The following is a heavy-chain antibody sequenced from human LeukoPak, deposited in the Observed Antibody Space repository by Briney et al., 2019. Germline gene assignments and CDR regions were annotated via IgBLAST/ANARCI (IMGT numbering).Heavy chain of an antibody. CDR1: GYTFTGYY. CDR3: ARESGYNVYYFDY. V-gene: IGHV1-2*02. CDR2: INPNSGGT. J-gene: IGHJ4*02. D-gene: IGHD5-24*01. Sequence: ASVKVSCKASGYTFTGYYMHWVRQAPGQGLEWMGWINPNSGGTNYAQKFQGRVTMTRDTSISTAYMELSRLRSDDTAVYYCARESGYNVYYFDYWGRGTLVTVSS.